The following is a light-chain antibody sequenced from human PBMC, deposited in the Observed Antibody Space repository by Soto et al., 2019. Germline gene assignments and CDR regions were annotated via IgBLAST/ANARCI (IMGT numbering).Light chain of an antibody. CDR2: AAS. CDR1: QGISSW. Sequence: DIQMTQSPSSVSASVGDRVTIPCRASQGISSWLVWYQQKPGKAPKLLIYAASSLQSGVPSRFSGSGSGTEFTLTISSLQPDDFATYYCQQYNTYSTFGQGTRLETK. CDR3: QQYNTYST. J-gene: IGKJ5*01. V-gene: IGKV1D-16*01.